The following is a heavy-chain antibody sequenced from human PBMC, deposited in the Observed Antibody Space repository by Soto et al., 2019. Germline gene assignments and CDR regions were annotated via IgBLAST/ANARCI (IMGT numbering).Heavy chain of an antibody. J-gene: IGHJ4*02. V-gene: IGHV1-46*01. CDR2: VNPSGGHT. D-gene: IGHD2-21*02. CDR1: GDTFTDYY. CDR3: ARGGHVVVVTAALDY. Sequence: QVQLMQSGAEVKKPGASVKVSCKASGDTFTDYYIHWVRQAPGQGLEWMGTVNPSGGHTTYAQDFLGRVTMTRDTSTSTLSMELTSLTSDDTAIYYCARGGHVVVVTAALDYWGQGTLVTVSS.